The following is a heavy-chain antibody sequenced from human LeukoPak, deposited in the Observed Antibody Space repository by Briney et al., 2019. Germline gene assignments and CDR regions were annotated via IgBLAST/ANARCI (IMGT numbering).Heavy chain of an antibody. Sequence: GASVKVSCKASGYTFTSYGISWVRQAPGQGLEWMGWISAYNGNTNYAQKLQGRVTMTTDTSTSTAYMELRSLRSDDTAVYYCARGGHTVSRLYYDFWSGLYHVLDYWGQGTLVTVSS. D-gene: IGHD3-3*01. J-gene: IGHJ4*02. CDR3: ARGGHTVSRLYYDFWSGLYHVLDY. CDR1: GYTFTSYG. CDR2: ISAYNGNT. V-gene: IGHV1-18*01.